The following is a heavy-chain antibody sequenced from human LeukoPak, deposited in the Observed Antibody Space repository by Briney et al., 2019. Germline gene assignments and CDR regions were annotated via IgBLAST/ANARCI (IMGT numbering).Heavy chain of an antibody. V-gene: IGHV3-30*04. CDR3: ARADYVWGSYLLFDY. CDR1: GFTFSSYA. CDR2: ISYDGSNK. J-gene: IGHJ4*02. D-gene: IGHD3-16*02. Sequence: GGSLRLSCAASGFTFSSYAMHWVRQAPGKGLEWVAVISYDGSNKYYADSVKGRFSISRDNSKNTLYLQMNSLRAEDTAVYYCARADYVWGSYLLFDYWGQGTLVTVSS.